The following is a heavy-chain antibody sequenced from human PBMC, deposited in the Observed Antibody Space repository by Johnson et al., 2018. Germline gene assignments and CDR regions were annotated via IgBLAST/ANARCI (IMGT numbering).Heavy chain of an antibody. CDR2: INEDESQK. Sequence: EVQLVETGGGVVQPGRSLRLSCAASGFTFSSHGMHWVRQAPGKGLEWVANINEDESQKYYVDSVAGRFTIPRDNARNSRYLQMNSLRAEETAVYYCARDIGRYTNYVYYWGQGTLVTVSS. J-gene: IGHJ4*02. V-gene: IGHV3-7*01. CDR3: ARDIGRYTNYVYY. CDR1: GFTFSSHG. D-gene: IGHD4-11*01.